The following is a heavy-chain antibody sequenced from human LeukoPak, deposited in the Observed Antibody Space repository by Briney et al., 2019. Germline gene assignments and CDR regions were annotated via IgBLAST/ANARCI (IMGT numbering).Heavy chain of an antibody. J-gene: IGHJ6*02. Sequence: SETLPLTCSVSGGSVSTYYWSWIRQPPGKGLEWIAYIYYSGSTNYNPSLTSRVTISVDTTKNQFSLKLTSVTAADTAVYYCARSMTTMTPWDFFYNGMDVWGQGTTVTVSS. V-gene: IGHV4-59*02. CDR1: GGSVSTYY. CDR2: IYYSGST. CDR3: ARSMTTMTPWDFFYNGMDV. D-gene: IGHD4-17*01.